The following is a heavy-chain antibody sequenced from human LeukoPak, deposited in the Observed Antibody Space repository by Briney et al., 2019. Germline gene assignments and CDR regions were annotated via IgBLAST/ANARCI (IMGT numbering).Heavy chain of an antibody. J-gene: IGHJ5*02. CDR2: INQDGSDK. Sequence: GGSLRLSCAASGFTFSSYWMTWVRQAPGKGLEWVANINQDGSDKYYVDSVKGRFTISRDNAKNSLYLQMSSLRAEDTAVYYCARDRSGGWFDPWGQGTLVTVSS. V-gene: IGHV3-7*05. CDR1: GFTFSSYW. D-gene: IGHD3-22*01. CDR3: ARDRSGGWFDP.